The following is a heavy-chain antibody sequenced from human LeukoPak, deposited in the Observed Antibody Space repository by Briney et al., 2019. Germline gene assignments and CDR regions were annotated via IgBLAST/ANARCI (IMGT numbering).Heavy chain of an antibody. V-gene: IGHV4-34*01. Sequence: SSETLSLTCAVYGGSFSGYYWSWIRQPPGKGLEWIGEINHSGSTNYNPSLKSRVTISVDTSKNQFSLKLSSVTAADTAVYYCARAGYCSSTSCQTLKKYYYYGMDVWGQGTTVTVSS. CDR1: GGSFSGYY. J-gene: IGHJ6*02. CDR3: ARAGYCSSTSCQTLKKYYYYGMDV. CDR2: INHSGST. D-gene: IGHD2-2*01.